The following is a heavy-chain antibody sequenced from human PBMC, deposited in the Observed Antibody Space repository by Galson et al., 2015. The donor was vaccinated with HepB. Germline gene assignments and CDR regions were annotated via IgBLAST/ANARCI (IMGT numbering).Heavy chain of an antibody. J-gene: IGHJ4*02. V-gene: IGHV3-23*01. CDR2: ISGSGGST. CDR1: GFTFSNYA. Sequence: SLRLSCAASGFTFSNYAMSWVRQAPGRGLEWVSGISGSGGSTDYADSVKGRFTISRDNSRNTLYLVMNSLRAEDTALYYCATDSLTWYFDNWGQGTLVTVSS. CDR3: ATDSLTWYFDN.